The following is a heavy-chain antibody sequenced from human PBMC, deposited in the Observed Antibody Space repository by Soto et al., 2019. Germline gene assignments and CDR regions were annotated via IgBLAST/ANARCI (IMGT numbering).Heavy chain of an antibody. D-gene: IGHD1-1*01. V-gene: IGHV4-34*01. CDR3: AHQTISYTLDV. CDR2: INHSKST. J-gene: IGHJ6*02. CDR1: GASFSGYY. Sequence: SETLSLTCAVYGASFSGYYWRWIRQPPGKGLERIGEINHSKSTNYNPQNKSRVTNSKDKSKNQITMKMKIVNAADTAVYYCAHQTISYTLDVWGQGTTVTVS.